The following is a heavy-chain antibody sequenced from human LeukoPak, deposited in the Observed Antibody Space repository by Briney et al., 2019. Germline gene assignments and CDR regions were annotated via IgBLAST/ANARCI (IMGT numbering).Heavy chain of an antibody. CDR1: GFTFSSYS. CDR2: ISSSSSTI. CDR3: ARERYYYDSSGYQPHFDY. V-gene: IGHV3-48*01. J-gene: IGHJ4*02. Sequence: GGSLRLSCAASGFTFSSYSMNWVRQAPGKGLEWVSYISSSSSTIYYADSVKGRFTISRDNAKNSLYLQMNSLRAEDTAVYYCARERYYYDSSGYQPHFDYWGQGTLVTVSS. D-gene: IGHD3-22*01.